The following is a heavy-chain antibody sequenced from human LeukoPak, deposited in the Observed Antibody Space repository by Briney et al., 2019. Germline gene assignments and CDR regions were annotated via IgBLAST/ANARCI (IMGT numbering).Heavy chain of an antibody. CDR1: GGSISSSSYY. Sequence: SETLSLTCTVSGGSISSSSYYWGWIRQPPGKGLEWIGSIYYSGSTYYNPSLKSRVTLSVDTSKNQFSLKLSSVTAADTAVYYCARETDYYDSSGYYYAGRPYYFDYWGQGTLVTVSS. CDR2: IYYSGST. D-gene: IGHD3-22*01. V-gene: IGHV4-39*07. J-gene: IGHJ4*02. CDR3: ARETDYYDSSGYYYAGRPYYFDY.